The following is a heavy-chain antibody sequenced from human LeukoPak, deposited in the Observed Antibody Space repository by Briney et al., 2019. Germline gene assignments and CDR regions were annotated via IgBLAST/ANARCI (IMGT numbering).Heavy chain of an antibody. V-gene: IGHV3-23*01. Sequence: GGSLRLSCAASGFTFTTYAMSWVRQAPGKGLEWVLAISGSGGSTYYADSVKGRFTISRDKSKKTLYLQMNSLRAEDTAVYYCAKDCGVDCYSRKCFQHWGQGTLVTVSS. CDR3: AKDCGVDCYSRKCFQH. CDR1: GFTFTTYA. CDR2: ISGSGGST. J-gene: IGHJ1*01. D-gene: IGHD2-21*01.